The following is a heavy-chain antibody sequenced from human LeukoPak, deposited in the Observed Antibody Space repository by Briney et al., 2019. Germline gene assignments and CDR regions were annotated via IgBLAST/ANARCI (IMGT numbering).Heavy chain of an antibody. D-gene: IGHD3-16*01. V-gene: IGHV4-4*07. CDR1: GGSICSYY. J-gene: IGHJ3*02. CDR3: ARAPSPFYAFDI. Sequence: SETLSLTCAVSGGSICSYYWSWIRQPAGKGLEWIGRIYYSGSTYYNPSLKSRVTISVDTSKNQFSLKLSSVTAADTAVYYCARAPSPFYAFDIWGQGTMVTVSS. CDR2: IYYSGST.